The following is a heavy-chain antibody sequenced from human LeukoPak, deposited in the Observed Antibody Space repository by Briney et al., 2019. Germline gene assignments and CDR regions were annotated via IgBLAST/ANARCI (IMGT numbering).Heavy chain of an antibody. CDR1: GFTFSDYY. D-gene: IGHD3-3*01. J-gene: IGHJ5*02. Sequence: GGSLRLSCAASGFTFSDYYMSWIRQAPGKGLEWVSYISSSGSTIYYADSVKGRFTISRDNAKNSLYLQMNSLRAEDTAVYYCARDVEGEVPAAKYYDFWSGYYPNWFDPWGQGTLVTVSS. V-gene: IGHV3-11*04. CDR2: ISSSGSTI. CDR3: ARDVEGEVPAAKYYDFWSGYYPNWFDP.